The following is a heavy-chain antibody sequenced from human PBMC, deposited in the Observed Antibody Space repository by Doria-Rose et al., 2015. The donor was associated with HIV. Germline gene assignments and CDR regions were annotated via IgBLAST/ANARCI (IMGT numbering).Heavy chain of an antibody. CDR3: AHRRSGNYFDY. CDR2: IYWDDDK. J-gene: IGHJ4*02. V-gene: IGHV2-5*02. Sequence: RQPPGKALEWLVFIYWDDDKRYRPSLKSRLTITRDTSKNEVVLTMTNMDPVDTATYYCAHRRSGNYFDYWGQGTPVTVSS.